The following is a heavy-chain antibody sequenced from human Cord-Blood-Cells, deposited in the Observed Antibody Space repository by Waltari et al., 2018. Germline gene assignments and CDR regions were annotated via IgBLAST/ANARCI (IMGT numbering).Heavy chain of an antibody. D-gene: IGHD3-10*01. CDR2: ISYDGRNK. CDR3: AKDTAYYGSGSYYDY. CDR1: GFTFRSYG. Sequence: QVQLVESGGGVVQPGRSLRLSCAASGFTFRSYGMHWVRQAPGKGLEWVAVISYDGRNKYYADAVKGRFTISRDNSKNTLYLQMNSLRAEDTAVYYCAKDTAYYGSGSYYDYWGQGTLVTVSS. V-gene: IGHV3-30*18. J-gene: IGHJ4*02.